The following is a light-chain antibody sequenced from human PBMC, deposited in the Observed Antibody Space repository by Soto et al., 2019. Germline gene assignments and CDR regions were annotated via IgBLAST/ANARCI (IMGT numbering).Light chain of an antibody. J-gene: IGKJ1*01. CDR2: AAS. Sequence: DIQLTQSPSFLSASVGDRVTITCGASQGISSYLAWYQQKPGKAPKLLIYAASTLQSGVPSRFSGSGSGTEFTLTISSLQPEDFATYYCQQLNSYPWTFGQGTKVEIK. V-gene: IGKV1-9*01. CDR3: QQLNSYPWT. CDR1: QGISSY.